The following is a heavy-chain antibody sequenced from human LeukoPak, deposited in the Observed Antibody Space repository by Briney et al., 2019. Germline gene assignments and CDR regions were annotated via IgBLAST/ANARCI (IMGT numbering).Heavy chain of an antibody. CDR3: ARELLAVAGTLNP. V-gene: IGHV1-2*02. CDR2: INPNSGGT. D-gene: IGHD6-19*01. CDR1: GYTFTGYY. Sequence: ASVKVSCRASGYTFTGYYMHWVRQAPGQGLEWMGWINPNSGGTNYAQKFQGRVTMTRDTSISTAYMELSRLRSDDTAVYYCARELLAVAGTLNPWGQGTLVTVSS. J-gene: IGHJ5*02.